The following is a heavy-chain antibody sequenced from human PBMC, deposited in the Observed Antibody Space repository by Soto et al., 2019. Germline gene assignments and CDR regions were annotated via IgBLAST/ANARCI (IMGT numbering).Heavy chain of an antibody. D-gene: IGHD3-10*01. J-gene: IGHJ6*02. CDR2: ISGTDDYT. Sequence: PGGSLRLSCAASGFTFSSYSMNWVRQAPGKGLEWVSSISGTDDYTYYADSVKGRFTISRDNSKNTLYLQMNSLRAEDTAVYYCAKGAKYRYYYGSGGMDVWGQGTTVTVSS. CDR1: GFTFSSYS. CDR3: AKGAKYRYYYGSGGMDV. V-gene: IGHV3-23*01.